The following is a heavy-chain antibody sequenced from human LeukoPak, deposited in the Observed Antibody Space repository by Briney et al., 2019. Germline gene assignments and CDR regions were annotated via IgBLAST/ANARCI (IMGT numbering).Heavy chain of an antibody. CDR2: ISAYNGNT. D-gene: IGHD2/OR15-2a*01. CDR3: ARHPIVKRGWFDP. J-gene: IGHJ5*02. CDR1: GGTFSSYA. V-gene: IGHV1-18*01. Sequence: GASVKVSCKASGGTFSSYAISWVRQAPGQGLECMGWISAYNGNTNYAQKLQGRVTMTTDTSTSTAYMELRSLRSDDTAVYYCARHPIVKRGWFDPWGQGTLVTVSS.